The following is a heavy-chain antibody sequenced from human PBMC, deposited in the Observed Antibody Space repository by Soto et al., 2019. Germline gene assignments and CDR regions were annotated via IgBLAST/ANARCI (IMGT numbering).Heavy chain of an antibody. D-gene: IGHD1-26*01. V-gene: IGHV3-23*01. J-gene: IGHJ4*02. CDR3: ATDVGPIMFDY. CDR2: IDHAGVNT. Sequence: EVQLWESGGDFIQPGGSLRVSCAASGFTITNYAMSWVRQAPGKGLEWVSTIDHAGVNTHYADSVKGRFTISRDNSKGTLYLQMNSLRAEDTAIYYCATDVGPIMFDYWGQGALITVSS. CDR1: GFTITNYA.